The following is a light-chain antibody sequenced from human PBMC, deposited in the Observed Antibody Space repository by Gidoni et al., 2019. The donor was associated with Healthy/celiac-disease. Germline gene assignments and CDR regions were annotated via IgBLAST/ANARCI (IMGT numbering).Light chain of an antibody. CDR2: GAS. CDR1: QSVSSSY. J-gene: IGKJ4*01. CDR3: QQYGSSSLT. V-gene: IGKV3-20*01. Sequence: ENVLTQSPGTLSLSPGERATLSCRASQSVSSSYLAWYQQKPGQAPRLLIYGASSRATGIPDRFSGSWSGTDFTLTISRLEPEDFAVYYCQQYGSSSLTFGGGPKVEIK.